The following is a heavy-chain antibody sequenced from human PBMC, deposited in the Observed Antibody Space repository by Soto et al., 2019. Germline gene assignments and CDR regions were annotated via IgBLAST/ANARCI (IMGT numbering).Heavy chain of an antibody. D-gene: IGHD3-3*01. J-gene: IGHJ4*02. Sequence: PGGSLRLSCAASGFTVSSNYMSWVRQAPGKGLEWVSVIYSGGSTYYADSVKGRFTISRHNSKNTLYLQMNSLRAEDTAVYYCARVSDFWSDFYFDYWGQGTLVTVSS. CDR3: ARVSDFWSDFYFDY. CDR1: GFTVSSNY. CDR2: IYSGGST. V-gene: IGHV3-53*04.